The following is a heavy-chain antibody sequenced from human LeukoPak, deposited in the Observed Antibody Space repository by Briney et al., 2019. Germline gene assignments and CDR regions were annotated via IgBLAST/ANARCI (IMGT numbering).Heavy chain of an antibody. Sequence: PSETLSPTCAIYGGSFSDYYWSWIRQPPGKGLEWIGEINHSGSTNYNPSLTSRVTMSVDTSKNQFSLKLSSVTAADTAVYYCARGPPRDFGTSGFYYNYWGQGTRVTVSS. J-gene: IGHJ4*02. V-gene: IGHV4-34*01. CDR1: GGSFSDYY. CDR2: INHSGST. D-gene: IGHD3-22*01. CDR3: ARGPPRDFGTSGFYYNY.